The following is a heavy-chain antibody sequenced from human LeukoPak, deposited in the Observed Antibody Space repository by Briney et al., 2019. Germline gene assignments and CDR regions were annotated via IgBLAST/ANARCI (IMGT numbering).Heavy chain of an antibody. V-gene: IGHV3-49*04. Sequence: PGGSLRLSCTASEFTFGDYALSWVRQAPGKGLEWVGLIRNEAFGGATEYAASAEGRFSISRDNSKSIAYLQMNSLQTEDTALYYCTRGGIVATIGYGMDVWGQGTTVTVFS. CDR3: TRGGIVATIGYGMDV. D-gene: IGHD5-12*01. J-gene: IGHJ6*02. CDR2: IRNEAFGGAT. CDR1: EFTFGDYA.